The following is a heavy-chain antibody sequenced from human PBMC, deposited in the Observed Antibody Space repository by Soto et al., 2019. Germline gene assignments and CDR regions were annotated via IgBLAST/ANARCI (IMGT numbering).Heavy chain of an antibody. J-gene: IGHJ6*03. Sequence: SETLSLTCTVSGGSISSSSYYWGWIRQPPGKGLEWIGSIYYSGSTYYNPSLKSRVTISVDTSKNQFSLKLSSVTAADTAVYYCARHRGQDIVVVPAAHIYYYYYSMDVWGKGTTVTVS. D-gene: IGHD2-2*01. CDR3: ARHRGQDIVVVPAAHIYYYYYSMDV. CDR1: GGSISSSSYY. CDR2: IYYSGST. V-gene: IGHV4-39*01.